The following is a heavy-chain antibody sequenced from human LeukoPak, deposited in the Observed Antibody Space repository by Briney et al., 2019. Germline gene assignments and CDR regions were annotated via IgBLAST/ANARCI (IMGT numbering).Heavy chain of an antibody. Sequence: SVKVSCKASGGTFSSYAISWVRQDPGQGLEWMGGIIPIFGTANYAQKFQGRVTITADESTSTAYMELSSLRSEDTAVYYCARGGKGYDSSGYPYYYFDYWGQGTLVTVSS. CDR2: IIPIFGTA. CDR3: ARGGKGYDSSGYPYYYFDY. CDR1: GGTFSSYA. V-gene: IGHV1-69*01. J-gene: IGHJ4*02. D-gene: IGHD3-22*01.